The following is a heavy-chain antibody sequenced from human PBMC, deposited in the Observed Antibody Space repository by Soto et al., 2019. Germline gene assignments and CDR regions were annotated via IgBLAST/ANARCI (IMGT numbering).Heavy chain of an antibody. J-gene: IGHJ4*02. D-gene: IGHD6-13*01. CDR1: GFTCSSYG. CDR2: IWYDGSNK. Sequence: GGSLRLSCAASGFTCSSYGMRWVRQAPGKGLEWVAVIWYDGSNKYYADSVKGRFTISRDNSKNTLYLQMNSLRAEDTAVYYCARDSRYSSSWLDYWGQGTLVTVSS. CDR3: ARDSRYSSSWLDY. V-gene: IGHV3-33*01.